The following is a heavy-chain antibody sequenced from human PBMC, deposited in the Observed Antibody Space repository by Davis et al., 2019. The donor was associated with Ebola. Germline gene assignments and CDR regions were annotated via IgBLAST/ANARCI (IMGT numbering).Heavy chain of an antibody. J-gene: IGHJ3*02. CDR3: ARDRRSMVRGVIITDDAFDI. D-gene: IGHD3-10*01. CDR1: GFTFSSYA. CDR2: IYSGGST. Sequence: GESLKISCAASGFTFSSYAMHWVRQAPGKGLEWVSVIYSGGSTYYADSVKGRFTISRDNSKNTLYLQMNSLRAEDTAVYYCARDRRSMVRGVIITDDAFDIWGQGTMVTVSS. V-gene: IGHV3-53*01.